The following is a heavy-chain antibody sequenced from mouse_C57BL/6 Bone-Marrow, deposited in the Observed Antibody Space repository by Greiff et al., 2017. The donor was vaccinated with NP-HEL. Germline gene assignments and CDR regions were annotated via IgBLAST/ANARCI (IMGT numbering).Heavy chain of an antibody. V-gene: IGHV1-52*01. CDR1: GYTFTSYW. J-gene: IGHJ3*01. CDR2: IDPSDSET. Sequence: QVQLQQSGAELVRPGSSVKLSCKASGYTFTSYWMHWVKQRPIQGLEWIGNIDPSDSETHYNQKFKDKATLTVDKSSSTAYMQLSSLTSEDSAVYYCARGGITTVEAWFAYWGQGTLVTVSA. CDR3: ARGGITTVEAWFAY. D-gene: IGHD1-1*01.